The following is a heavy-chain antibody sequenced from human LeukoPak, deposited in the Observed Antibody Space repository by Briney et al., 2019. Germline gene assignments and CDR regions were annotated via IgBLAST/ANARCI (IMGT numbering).Heavy chain of an antibody. CDR2: IYYRGST. Sequence: SETLSLTCTVSGGSISSYYWSWIRQPPGKGLEWIGYIYYRGSTNYNPSLKSRVTISLDTSKNQFSLKLSSVTAADTAVYYCATMVQGVHTYFGSWGQGNLVAVSS. CDR3: ATMVQGVHTYFGS. CDR1: GGSISSYY. V-gene: IGHV4-59*01. D-gene: IGHD3-10*01. J-gene: IGHJ4*02.